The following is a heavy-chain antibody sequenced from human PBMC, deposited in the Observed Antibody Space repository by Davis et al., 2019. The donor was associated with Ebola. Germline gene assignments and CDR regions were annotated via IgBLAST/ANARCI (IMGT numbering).Heavy chain of an antibody. J-gene: IGHJ5*02. CDR1: GGSISGSY. V-gene: IGHV4-59*08. D-gene: IGHD2-15*01. CDR2: IYYKGST. Sequence: PSETLSLTCTVSGGSISGSYWSWIRQTPGKGLEWIGYIYYKGSTNYNPSLKSRVTISVDTSKNQFSLRLASVTAADTAVYYCARREVVTTGDSFDPWGQGGLVIVSS. CDR3: ARREVVTTGDSFDP.